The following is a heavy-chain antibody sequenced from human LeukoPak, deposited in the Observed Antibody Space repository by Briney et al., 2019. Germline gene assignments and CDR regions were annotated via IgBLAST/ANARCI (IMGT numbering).Heavy chain of an antibody. CDR2: IYYSGST. J-gene: IGHJ6*03. CDR1: GGSISSYY. D-gene: IGHD6-6*01. Sequence: SETLSLTCTVSGGSISSYYWSWIRQPPGKGLEWIGYIYYSGSTNYNPSLKSRVTISVDTSKNQFSLKLSSVTAADTAVYYCAREWWTARPLDKDYYYMDVWGKGTTVTVSS. V-gene: IGHV4-59*01. CDR3: AREWWTARPLDKDYYYMDV.